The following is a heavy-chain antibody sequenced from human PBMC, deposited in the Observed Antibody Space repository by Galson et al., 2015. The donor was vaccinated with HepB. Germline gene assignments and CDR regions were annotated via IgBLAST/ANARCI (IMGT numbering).Heavy chain of an antibody. Sequence: SETLSLTCTVSGGSVSSGSYYWSWIRQPPGKGLEWIGYIYYSGSTNYNPSLKGRVTISVDTSKNQFSLKLSSVTAADTAVYYCGRAEVWSDSFDIWGQGTMVTVSS. CDR3: GRAEVWSDSFDI. V-gene: IGHV4-61*01. D-gene: IGHD3-3*01. J-gene: IGHJ3*02. CDR1: GGSVSSGSYY. CDR2: IYYSGST.